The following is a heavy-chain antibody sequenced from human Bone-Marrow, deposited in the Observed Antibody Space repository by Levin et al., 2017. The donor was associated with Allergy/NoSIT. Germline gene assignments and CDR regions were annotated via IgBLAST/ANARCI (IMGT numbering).Heavy chain of an antibody. CDR3: ERHFMGSDDYNHGLDV. Sequence: SETLSLTCDVSGASISTYPFFWGWIRQPPGKRLEWIATIYHSGSTYYNPSLKTRVTISVDTSKNQFSLRLTPVTAADTAVYYCERHFMGSDDYNHGLDVWGEGTTVAVSA. CDR1: GASISTYPFF. J-gene: IGHJ6*04. D-gene: IGHD4/OR15-4a*01. V-gene: IGHV4-39*01. CDR2: IYHSGST.